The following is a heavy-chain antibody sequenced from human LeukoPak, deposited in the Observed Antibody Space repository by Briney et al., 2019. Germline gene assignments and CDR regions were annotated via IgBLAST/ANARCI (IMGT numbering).Heavy chain of an antibody. J-gene: IGHJ4*02. Sequence: SETLSLTCTVSGGSISSYYWSWIRQPPGKGLEWIGYIYYSGSTNYNPSLKSRDTISVDTSKNQFSLKLSSVTAADTAVYYCARVKRPYYYFDYWGQGTLVTVSS. D-gene: IGHD1-26*01. V-gene: IGHV4-59*01. CDR3: ARVKRPYYYFDY. CDR2: IYYSGST. CDR1: GGSISSYY.